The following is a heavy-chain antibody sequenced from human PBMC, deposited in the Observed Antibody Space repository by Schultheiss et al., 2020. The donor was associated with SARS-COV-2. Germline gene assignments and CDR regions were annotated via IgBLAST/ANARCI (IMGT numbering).Heavy chain of an antibody. J-gene: IGHJ6*02. CDR3: AATTVTVTRYYYGMDV. CDR2: IYSGGST. V-gene: IGHV3-66*02. CDR1: GFTVSINY. Sequence: GGSLRLSCAASGFTVSINYMSWVRQAPGKGLEWVSVIYSGGSTYYADSVKGRFTISRDNSKNTLYLQMNSLRAEDTAVYYCAATTVTVTRYYYGMDVWGQGTTVTVSS. D-gene: IGHD4-17*01.